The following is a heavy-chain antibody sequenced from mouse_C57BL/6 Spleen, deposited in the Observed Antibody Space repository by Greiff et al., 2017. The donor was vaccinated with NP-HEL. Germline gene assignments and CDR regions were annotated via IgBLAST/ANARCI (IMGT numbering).Heavy chain of an antibody. Sequence: VQLQQSGPVLVKPGASVKMSCKASGYTFTDYYMNWVKQSHGKSLEWIGVINPYNGGTSYNQKFKGKATLTVDKSSSTAYMELNSLTSEDSAVYYCARWYGNYDYAMDYWGQGTSVTVSS. CDR2: INPYNGGT. J-gene: IGHJ4*01. D-gene: IGHD2-10*02. CDR3: ARWYGNYDYAMDY. CDR1: GYTFTDYY. V-gene: IGHV1-19*01.